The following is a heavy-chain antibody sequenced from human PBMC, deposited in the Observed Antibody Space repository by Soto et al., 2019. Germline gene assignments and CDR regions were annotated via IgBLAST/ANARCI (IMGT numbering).Heavy chain of an antibody. J-gene: IGHJ4*02. V-gene: IGHV3-74*01. CDR3: ARDREYYDFWSGFFDY. CDR2: INSDGSNT. Sequence: PGGSLRLSCAASGFTFSSYWMHWVRQAPGEGLVWVSRINSDGSNTTYADSVKGRFTISRDNSKNPLYLKMNSLRAEDTAVYYCARDREYYDFWSGFFDYWGQGTLVTVSS. CDR1: GFTFSSYW. D-gene: IGHD3-3*01.